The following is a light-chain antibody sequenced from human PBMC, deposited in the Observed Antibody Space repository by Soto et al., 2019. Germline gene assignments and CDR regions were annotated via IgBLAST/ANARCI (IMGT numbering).Light chain of an antibody. CDR2: DAS. CDR3: QQYSSYPYT. J-gene: IGKJ2*01. CDR1: QSLNNW. V-gene: IGKV1-5*01. Sequence: DIQMTQSPSTLSASVGDRVSFTCRASQSLNNWLAWYQQKPGIAPKLLIFDASSLQSGVPSRFSGSGSGTEFTLTISSVQPDDFATYYCQQYSSYPYTFGQGTKLQI.